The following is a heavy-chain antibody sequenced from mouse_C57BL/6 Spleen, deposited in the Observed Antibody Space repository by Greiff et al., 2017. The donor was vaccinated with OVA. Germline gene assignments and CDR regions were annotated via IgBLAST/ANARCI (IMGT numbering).Heavy chain of an antibody. J-gene: IGHJ4*01. Sequence: VQLQQPGAELVKPGASVKLSCKASGYTFTSYWMQWVKQRPGQGLEWIGEIDPSDSYTNYNQKFKGKATLTVDTSSSTAYMQLSSLTSEDSAVYYCARGRAPYGNYYWGQGTSVTVSS. V-gene: IGHV1-50*01. D-gene: IGHD2-1*01. CDR3: ARGRAPYGNYY. CDR2: IDPSDSYT. CDR1: GYTFTSYW.